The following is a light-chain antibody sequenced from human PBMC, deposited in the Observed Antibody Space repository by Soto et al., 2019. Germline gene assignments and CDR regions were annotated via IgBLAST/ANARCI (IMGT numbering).Light chain of an antibody. CDR3: SSYTSSSTPYVV. CDR1: SSDVGGYNY. V-gene: IGLV2-14*01. CDR2: EVS. Sequence: QSALTQPASVSGSPGQSITISCPGNSSDVGGYNYVSWYQQHPGKAPKLVIYEVSNRPSGVSNRFSGSKSGNTASLTISGLQAEDEADYYCSSYTSSSTPYVVFGGGTKLTVL. J-gene: IGLJ2*01.